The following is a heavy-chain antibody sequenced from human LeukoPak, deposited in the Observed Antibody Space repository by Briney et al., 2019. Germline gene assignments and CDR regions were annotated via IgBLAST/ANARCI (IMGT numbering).Heavy chain of an antibody. CDR2: IKGDGSEK. Sequence: GGSLRLSCAASGFTFSNYYMTWVRQAPGKGLEWGANIKGDGSEKNYVDSVKGRFTISRDNAENSLHLQMNSLRVDDTAVYYCARDADWKPVDYWGQGTLVTVSS. D-gene: IGHD1-1*01. CDR3: ARDADWKPVDY. J-gene: IGHJ4*02. V-gene: IGHV3-7*03. CDR1: GFTFSNYY.